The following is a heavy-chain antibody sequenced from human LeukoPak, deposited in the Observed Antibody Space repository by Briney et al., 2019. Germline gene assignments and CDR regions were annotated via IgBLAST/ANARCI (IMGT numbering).Heavy chain of an antibody. Sequence: GGSLRLSCAASGFTFSSYAMIWVRQAPGKGLGWVSSINPTSGYIYYADSVKGRFTISRDNAENSLYLLMNSLRAEDTAVYYCAREGPTAALFDYWGQGTQVTVSS. J-gene: IGHJ4*02. CDR2: INPTSGYI. V-gene: IGHV3-21*01. D-gene: IGHD4-17*01. CDR1: GFTFSSYA. CDR3: AREGPTAALFDY.